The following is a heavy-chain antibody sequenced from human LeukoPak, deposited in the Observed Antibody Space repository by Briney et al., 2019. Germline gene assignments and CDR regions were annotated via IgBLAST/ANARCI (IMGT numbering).Heavy chain of an antibody. CDR3: AKDLIRGAAAYYFDH. CDR2: IANDGKDK. J-gene: IGHJ4*02. Sequence: GGSLRLSCAASGFTFGTYGMHWVRQAPGKGLEWVTVIANDGKDKKYADSVKGRFTISRDNSKNTLYLQMSSLRVEDTAKYYCAKDLIRGAAAYYFDHWGQGTLVTVST. CDR1: GFTFGTYG. D-gene: IGHD3-10*01. V-gene: IGHV3-30*18.